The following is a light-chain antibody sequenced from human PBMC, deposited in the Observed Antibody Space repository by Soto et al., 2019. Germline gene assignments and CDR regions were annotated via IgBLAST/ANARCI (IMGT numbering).Light chain of an antibody. CDR2: AAS. CDR1: QTIISY. CDR3: QQSYSTPIT. V-gene: IGKV1-39*01. Sequence: IQMTHSPSSLSASVGERVTITCRASQTIISYLNWYQQKPGKAPKLLIYAASSLQSGVPSRFSCSGSGTDFTLTISSLQPEDFATYYCQQSYSTPITVGQGTRLEIK. J-gene: IGKJ5*01.